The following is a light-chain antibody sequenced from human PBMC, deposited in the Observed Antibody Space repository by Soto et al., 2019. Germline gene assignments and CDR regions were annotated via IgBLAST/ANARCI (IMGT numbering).Light chain of an antibody. J-gene: IGKJ1*01. V-gene: IGKV3-20*01. Sequence: ELTKFLVTLSLSPGERATLYCRASPRVSRSYSAGYQQKPGQAPRLLNYGASSSTTGIPDRFSGSGSGTDFTHTISRLEPEDFAVYYCQQYGSSPWTFGQGTKVDI. CDR2: GAS. CDR1: PRVSRSY. CDR3: QQYGSSPWT.